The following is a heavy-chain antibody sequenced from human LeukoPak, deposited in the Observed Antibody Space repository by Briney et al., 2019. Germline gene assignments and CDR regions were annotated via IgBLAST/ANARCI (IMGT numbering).Heavy chain of an antibody. D-gene: IGHD3-3*01. CDR3: TTVIFGVVIKLRYY. J-gene: IGHJ4*02. Sequence: GGSLRLSCTASGITFSEAWMSWVRQAPGKGLEWVGRIKSKRHGETADYGTPVKGRFTISRDDSRNTLYLQMNSLKTEDTAVYYCTTVIFGVVIKLRYYWGQGTLVTVSS. CDR1: GITFSEAW. CDR2: IKSKRHGETA. V-gene: IGHV3-15*01.